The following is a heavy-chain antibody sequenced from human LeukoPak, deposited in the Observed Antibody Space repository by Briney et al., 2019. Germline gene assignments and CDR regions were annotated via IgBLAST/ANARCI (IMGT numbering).Heavy chain of an antibody. Sequence: GGSLRLSCAASGFTFDDYAMYWVRQAPGKGLEWVSAISGSGGSTYYADSVKGRFTISRDNSKNTLYLQMNSLRAEDTAVYYCAKDRQYYYDSSGYYSDYWGQGTLVTVSS. D-gene: IGHD3-22*01. J-gene: IGHJ4*02. CDR3: AKDRQYYYDSSGYYSDY. CDR1: GFTFDDYA. V-gene: IGHV3-23*01. CDR2: ISGSGGST.